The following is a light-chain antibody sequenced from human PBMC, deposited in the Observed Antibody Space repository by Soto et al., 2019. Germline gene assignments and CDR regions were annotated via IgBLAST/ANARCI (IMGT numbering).Light chain of an antibody. CDR1: QSIGNW. CDR2: KAS. CDR3: QQYDDYPRT. J-gene: IGKJ1*01. Sequence: DIPMTQSPSTLSASVGDRVTITCRASQSIGNWLAWYQQKLGKAPKLLIYKASNLETGVPSRFGGSGSGTEFTLTISCLQPDDFAIYYCQQYDDYPRTFGQGTKVEIK. V-gene: IGKV1-5*03.